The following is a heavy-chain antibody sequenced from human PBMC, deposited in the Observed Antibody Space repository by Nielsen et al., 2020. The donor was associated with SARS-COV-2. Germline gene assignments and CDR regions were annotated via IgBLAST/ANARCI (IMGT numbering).Heavy chain of an antibody. CDR2: INPSGGST. CDR1: GYTFTSYY. V-gene: IGHV1-46*01. D-gene: IGHD3-22*01. J-gene: IGHJ6*02. CDR3: AAVRSYYDSSGYYGYYYGMDV. Sequence: ASVKVSCKASGYTFTSYYMHWVRQAPGQGLEWMGIINPSGGSTSYAQKFQGRVTMTRDTSTSTAYMELSSLRSEDTAVYYCAAVRSYYDSSGYYGYYYGMDVWGQGTTVTVSS.